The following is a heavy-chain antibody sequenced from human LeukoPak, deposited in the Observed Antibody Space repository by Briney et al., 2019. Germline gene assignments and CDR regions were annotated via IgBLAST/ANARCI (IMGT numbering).Heavy chain of an antibody. J-gene: IGHJ4*02. V-gene: IGHV4-38-2*02. CDR2: ISHSGSS. D-gene: IGHD3-22*01. CDR3: ARDGYYYDGSFEY. CDR1: GYSISSGYF. Sequence: SETLSLTCAVSGYSISSGYFWAWIRQPPGKGLEWIGSISHSGSSYSKPSLKSRVIISVDASNNQFSLKLTSVTAADTATYYCARDGYYYDGSFEYWGQGIRVAVSS.